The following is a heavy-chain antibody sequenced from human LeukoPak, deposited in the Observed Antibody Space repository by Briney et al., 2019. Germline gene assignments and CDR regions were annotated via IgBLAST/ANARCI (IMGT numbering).Heavy chain of an antibody. D-gene: IGHD6-13*01. Sequence: GGSLRLPCAASGFTFSSYAMHWVRQAPGKGLEWVAVISYDGSNKYYADSVKGRFTISRDNSKNTLYLQMNSLRAEDTAVYYCARDGAAGFDYWGQGTLVTVSS. V-gene: IGHV3-30*01. J-gene: IGHJ4*02. CDR3: ARDGAAGFDY. CDR2: ISYDGSNK. CDR1: GFTFSSYA.